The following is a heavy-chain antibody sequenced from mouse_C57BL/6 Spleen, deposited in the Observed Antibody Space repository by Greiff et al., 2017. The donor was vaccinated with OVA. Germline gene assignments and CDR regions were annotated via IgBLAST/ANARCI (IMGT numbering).Heavy chain of an antibody. Sequence: EVQLQQSGAELVKPGASVTLSCTASGFTINDYYMHWVKQRTEQGLEWIGRIDPEDGETKYAPKFQGKATITADTSSNTAYLQLSSLTSEDTAVYYCASETGTHYAMDYWGQGTSVTVSS. CDR3: ASETGTHYAMDY. CDR1: GFTINDYY. CDR2: IDPEDGET. J-gene: IGHJ4*01. V-gene: IGHV14-2*01. D-gene: IGHD4-1*01.